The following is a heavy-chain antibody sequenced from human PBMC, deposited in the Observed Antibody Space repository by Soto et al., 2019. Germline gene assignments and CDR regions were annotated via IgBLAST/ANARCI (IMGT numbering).Heavy chain of an antibody. J-gene: IGHJ4*02. CDR1: GGSISSGDYY. CDR3: ARVCLCGGYYLVDY. Sequence: QVQLQESGPGLVKPSETMSLTCTVSGGSISSGDYYWSWIRQPPGKGLEWIGYIYYSGSTYYNPSLKSRVTISVDTSKNQFSLKLSSVTAADTAVYYCARVCLCGGYYLVDYWGQGTLVTVSS. D-gene: IGHD3-22*01. CDR2: IYYSGST. V-gene: IGHV4-30-4*01.